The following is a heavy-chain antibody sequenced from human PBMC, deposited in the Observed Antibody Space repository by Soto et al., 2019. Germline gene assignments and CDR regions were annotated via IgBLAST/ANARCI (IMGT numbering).Heavy chain of an antibody. CDR2: TYYRSKWNS. Sequence: QVQLHQSGPGLVKPSQTLSLTCAIAGDSVSRTSVAWNWIRQSPSRGLEWLGRTYYRSKWNSDYAVSVRRRITINPDTSKSQFPLQLNSVPPEDTAVYYCVRGQFSAFDCWGQGTLVTVSS. CDR1: GDSVSRTSVA. CDR3: VRGQFSAFDC. J-gene: IGHJ4*02. V-gene: IGHV6-1*01.